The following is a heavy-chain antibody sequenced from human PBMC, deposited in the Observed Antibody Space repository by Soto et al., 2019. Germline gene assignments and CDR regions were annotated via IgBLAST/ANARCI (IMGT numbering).Heavy chain of an antibody. CDR1: GFIFSDFS. CDR3: AREKKHQSLGGRFGMDV. J-gene: IGHJ6*02. V-gene: IGHV3-21*01. D-gene: IGHD2-2*01. Sequence: GGSLRLSCAVSGFIFSDFSMNWVRQAPGKGLEWVASIGSSGGYIFYADSVKGRFAISRDNAKKSLDLQINSLRAEDTAVYYCAREKKHQSLGGRFGMDVWGQGTTVTVSS. CDR2: IGSSGGYI.